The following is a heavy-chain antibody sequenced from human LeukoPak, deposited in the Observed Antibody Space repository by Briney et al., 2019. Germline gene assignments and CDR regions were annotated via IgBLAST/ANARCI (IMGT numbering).Heavy chain of an antibody. Sequence: GRSLRLSCAASGFTFSSYGMHWVRQAPGKGLEWVAVIWYDGSNKYYADSVKGRFTISRDNSKNTLYLQMNSLRAEDTAVYYRARDPRGYSYGYFDYWGQGTLVTVSS. J-gene: IGHJ4*02. CDR3: ARDPRGYSYGYFDY. V-gene: IGHV3-33*01. D-gene: IGHD5-18*01. CDR2: IWYDGSNK. CDR1: GFTFSSYG.